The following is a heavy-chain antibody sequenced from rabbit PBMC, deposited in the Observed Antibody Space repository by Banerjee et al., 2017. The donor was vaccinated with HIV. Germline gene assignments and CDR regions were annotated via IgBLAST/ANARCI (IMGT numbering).Heavy chain of an antibody. J-gene: IGHJ4*01. Sequence: QEQLEESGGDLVKPEGSLTLTCTASGFSFSSSYWICWVRQAPGKGLEWIACIYAGSSDSTYYASWAKGRFTISSTSSTTVTLQMTSLTAADTATYFCARDGAGYAGYGYAGFNLWGPGTLVTVS. CDR1: GFSFSSSYW. D-gene: IGHD6-1*01. CDR3: ARDGAGYAGYGYAGFNL. V-gene: IGHV1S45*01. CDR2: IYAGSSDST.